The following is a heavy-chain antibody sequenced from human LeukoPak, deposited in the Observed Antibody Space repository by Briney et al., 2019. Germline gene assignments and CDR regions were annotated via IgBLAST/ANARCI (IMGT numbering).Heavy chain of an antibody. CDR1: GFTFSSYA. D-gene: IGHD3-10*01. V-gene: IGHV3-30*03. J-gene: IGHJ4*02. CDR2: ISYDGSNK. CDR3: AGGLAYYYGSGSYY. Sequence: GGSLRLSCAASGFTFSSYAMSWVRQAPGKGLEWVAVISYDGSNKYYADSVKGRFTISRDNSKNTLYLQMNSLRAEDTAVYYCAGGLAYYYGSGSYYWGQGTLVTVSS.